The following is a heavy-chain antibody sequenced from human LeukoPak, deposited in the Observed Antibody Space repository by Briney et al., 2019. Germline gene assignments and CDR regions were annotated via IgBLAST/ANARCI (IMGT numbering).Heavy chain of an antibody. Sequence: SETLSLTCSVSGGSISSSSSYWGWIRQPPGKGLEGTGSIYHSGSTYYNPSLKSRVTISVDTSKNQCSLNLNSVTAADTAIYYCARDADYYDSREKNFDYWGQGTLVTVSS. CDR2: IYHSGST. CDR3: ARDADYYDSREKNFDY. D-gene: IGHD3-22*01. CDR1: GGSISSSSSY. J-gene: IGHJ4*02. V-gene: IGHV4-39*07.